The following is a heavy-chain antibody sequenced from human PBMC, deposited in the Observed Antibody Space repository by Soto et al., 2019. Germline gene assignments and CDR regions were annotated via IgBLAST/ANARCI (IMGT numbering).Heavy chain of an antibody. CDR1: GYTFTSYA. Sequence: ASVKVSCKASGYTFTSYAMHWVRQAPGQRLEWMGWINGENGNTKYSQKFQGRVTISRDTPASTAFMELSSLRSEDTAVYYCARGYYNISTGYYVPVDYWGQGTLVTVSS. V-gene: IGHV1-3*01. CDR3: ARGYYNISTGYYVPVDY. CDR2: INGENGNT. J-gene: IGHJ4*02. D-gene: IGHD3-9*01.